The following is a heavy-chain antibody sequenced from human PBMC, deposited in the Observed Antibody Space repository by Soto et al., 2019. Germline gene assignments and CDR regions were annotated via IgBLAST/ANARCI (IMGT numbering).Heavy chain of an antibody. J-gene: IGHJ6*03. D-gene: IGHD3-16*01. Sequence: SETLSLTCAVYGGSFSGYYWSWIRQPPGKGLEWIGEINHSGSTNYNPSLKSRVTISVDTSKNQFSLKLSSVSAADTAVYYCVRGYDYIWLRSYYYYMDVWGKGTTVTVSS. V-gene: IGHV4-34*01. CDR2: INHSGST. CDR1: GGSFSGYY. CDR3: VRGYDYIWLRSYYYYMDV.